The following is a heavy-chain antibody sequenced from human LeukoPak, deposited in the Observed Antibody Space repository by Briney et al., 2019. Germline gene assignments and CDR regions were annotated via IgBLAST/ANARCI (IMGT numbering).Heavy chain of an antibody. D-gene: IGHD5-18*01. CDR3: AREGGLGYSYGYGLDAFDI. CDR1: GGSFSGYY. V-gene: IGHV4-34*01. Sequence: SETLSLTCAVYGGSFSGYYWSWIRQPPGKGLEWIGEINHSGSTNYNPSLKSRVTISVGTSKNQFSLKLSSVTAADTAVYYCAREGGLGYSYGYGLDAFDIWGQGTMVTVSS. CDR2: INHSGST. J-gene: IGHJ3*02.